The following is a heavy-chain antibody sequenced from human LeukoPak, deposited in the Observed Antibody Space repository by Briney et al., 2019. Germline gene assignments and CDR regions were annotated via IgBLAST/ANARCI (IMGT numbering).Heavy chain of an antibody. V-gene: IGHV4-34*01. CDR1: GGSFSGYY. J-gene: IGHJ4*02. CDR2: INHSGST. D-gene: IGHD3-9*01. Sequence: SETLSLTCAVYGGSFSGYYWSWIRQPPGKGLEWIGEINHSGSTNYNPSLKSRVTISVDTSKNQFSLKLSSVTAADTAVYYCARDYDILTGYYSYFDYWGQGTLVTVSS. CDR3: ARDYDILTGYYSYFDY.